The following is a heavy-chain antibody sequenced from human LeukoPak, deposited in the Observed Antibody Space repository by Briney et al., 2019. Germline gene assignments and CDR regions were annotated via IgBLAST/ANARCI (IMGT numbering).Heavy chain of an antibody. V-gene: IGHV5-51*01. CDR3: ARHSTIFGVVISGGMDV. CDR2: IYPGDSDT. D-gene: IGHD3-3*01. CDR1: GYSFTSYW. Sequence: HGESLKISCKGSGYSFTSYWIGWVRQMPGKGLEWMGIIYPGDSDTRYSPSFQGQVTISADKSISTAYLQWSSLKASDTGMYYCARHSTIFGVVISGGMDVWGQGTTVTVSS. J-gene: IGHJ6*02.